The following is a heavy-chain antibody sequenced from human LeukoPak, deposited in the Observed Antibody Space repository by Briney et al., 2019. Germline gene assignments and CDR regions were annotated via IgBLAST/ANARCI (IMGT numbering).Heavy chain of an antibody. V-gene: IGHV1-2*02. Sequence: ASVKVSCKASGYTFTGYYIHWVRQAPGQGLERMGWINPYSGGTNYAQKFQGRVTMTRDTSIATTYMDLSSLMSDDTAVYYCARGHDNTGYNYFDYWGQGTLVTVSS. J-gene: IGHJ4*02. D-gene: IGHD3-9*01. CDR3: ARGHDNTGYNYFDY. CDR1: GYTFTGYY. CDR2: INPYSGGT.